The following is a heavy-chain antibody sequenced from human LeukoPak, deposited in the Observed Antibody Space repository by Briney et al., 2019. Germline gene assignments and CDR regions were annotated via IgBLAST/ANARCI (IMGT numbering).Heavy chain of an antibody. Sequence: GGSLRLSCAASGFTFSSYSMNWVRQAPGKGLEWVSSISSSSSYIYYADSVKGRFTISRDSAKNSLYLQMNSLRAEDTAVYYCARDPYSGGYGAYYYYYMDVWGKGTTVTVSS. J-gene: IGHJ6*03. D-gene: IGHD6-19*01. CDR2: ISSSSSYI. CDR1: GFTFSSYS. CDR3: ARDPYSGGYGAYYYYYMDV. V-gene: IGHV3-21*01.